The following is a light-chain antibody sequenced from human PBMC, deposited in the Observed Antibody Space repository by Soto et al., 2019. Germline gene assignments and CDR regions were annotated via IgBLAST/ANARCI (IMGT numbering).Light chain of an antibody. CDR2: GAS. CDR3: QQSASFPHT. Sequence: DIQMTQVPSSLSASVGDRVTITCRASQHINIYLSWFQQKPGKAPKLLIYGASSLHTGVPPRFSGSGSGTEFTLSISSLQPEDFATYYCQQSASFPHTFGHGTYLEIK. CDR1: QHINIY. V-gene: IGKV1-39*01. J-gene: IGKJ2*01.